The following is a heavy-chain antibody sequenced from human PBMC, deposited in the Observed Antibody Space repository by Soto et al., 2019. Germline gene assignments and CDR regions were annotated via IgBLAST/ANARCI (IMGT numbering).Heavy chain of an antibody. J-gene: IGHJ4*02. V-gene: IGHV3-23*01. CDR1: GFTFDSNA. D-gene: IGHD6-13*01. Sequence: EVQLLQSEGGLVQPGGSLRLSCAASGFTFDSNAMSWVRQALGKGPEWVSALGGSGATTHYADSVKGRFTISRDNSKNAVYLQMNSLRVEDTAVYYCAKDAKGASAPYFFDDWGQGTLVIVSS. CDR2: LGGSGATT. CDR3: AKDAKGASAPYFFDD.